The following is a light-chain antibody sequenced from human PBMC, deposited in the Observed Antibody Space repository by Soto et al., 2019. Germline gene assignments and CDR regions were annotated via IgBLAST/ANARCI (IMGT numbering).Light chain of an antibody. CDR3: AAWDDSLNGPV. CDR2: SNN. J-gene: IGLJ2*01. Sequence: QLVLTQPPSASGTPGQRVTISCSGSNSNIGSNTVNWYQQLPGTAPKLLIYSNNQRPSGVPDRFSGSKSGTSASLAISGLQSEVEADYYCAAWDDSLNGPVFGGGTKLTVL. CDR1: NSNIGSNT. V-gene: IGLV1-44*01.